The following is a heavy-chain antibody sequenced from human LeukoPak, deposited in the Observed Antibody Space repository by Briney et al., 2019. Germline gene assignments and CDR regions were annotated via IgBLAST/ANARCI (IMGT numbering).Heavy chain of an antibody. V-gene: IGHV3-30*03. D-gene: IGHD5/OR15-5a*01. CDR1: GFTFSSYS. CDR2: ISYDGTNK. J-gene: IGHJ4*02. CDR3: ARESRYYFDY. Sequence: GGSLRLSCAASGFTFSSYSMNWVRQAPGKGLEWVAVISYDGTNKHYADSVKGRFTISRDNSKNTLYLQMNSLRAEDTAVYYCARESRYYFDYWGQGTLVTVSS.